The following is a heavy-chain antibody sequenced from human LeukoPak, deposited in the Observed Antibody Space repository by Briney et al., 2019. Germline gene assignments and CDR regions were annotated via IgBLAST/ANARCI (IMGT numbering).Heavy chain of an antibody. J-gene: IGHJ4*02. CDR3: ASVKNYYGSGTQGWAFDY. CDR1: GYTFTSYD. CDR2: MNPNSGNT. V-gene: IGHV1-8*01. D-gene: IGHD3-10*01. Sequence: ASVKVSCKASGYTFTSYDINWVRQATGQGLEWMGWMNPNSGNTGYAQKFQGRVTMTRNTSISTAYMELSSLRSEDTAVYYCASVKNYYGSGTQGWAFDYWGQGTLVTVSS.